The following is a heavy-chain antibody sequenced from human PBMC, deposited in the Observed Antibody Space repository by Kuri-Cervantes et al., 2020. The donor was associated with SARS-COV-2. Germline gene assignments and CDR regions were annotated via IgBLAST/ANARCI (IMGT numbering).Heavy chain of an antibody. CDR2: IYSVGST. CDR3: AKGSGLLWFGETPLGMDV. J-gene: IGHJ6*02. V-gene: IGHV3-53*01. CDR1: GFTFSSYS. Sequence: GESLKISCPASGFTFSSYSMNWVRQAPGKGLEFVSVIYSVGSTYYADSVKGRFTISRDNSKNTLYLQMKSLKAEDTAVYYCAKGSGLLWFGETPLGMDVWGQRTTVTVSS. D-gene: IGHD3-10*01.